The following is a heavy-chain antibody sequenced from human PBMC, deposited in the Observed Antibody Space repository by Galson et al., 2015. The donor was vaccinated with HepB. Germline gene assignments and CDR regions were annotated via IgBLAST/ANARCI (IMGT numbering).Heavy chain of an antibody. CDR3: ARDLSSAYDVDF. CDR2: TSDDGNNK. J-gene: IGHJ4*02. D-gene: IGHD5-12*01. V-gene: IGHV3-30-3*01. Sequence: SLRLSCAASGFGFSLYSMHWVRQAPGKGLEWVAVTSDDGNNKHYAGSVKGRFTISRDNSKNTVYLQMNGLREEDTAVYYCARDLSSAYDVDFWGQGALVAVSS. CDR1: GFGFSLYS.